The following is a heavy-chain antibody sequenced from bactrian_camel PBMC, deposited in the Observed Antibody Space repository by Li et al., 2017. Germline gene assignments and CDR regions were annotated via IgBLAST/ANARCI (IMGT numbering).Heavy chain of an antibody. D-gene: IGHD1*01. CDR1: GDTYRNC. J-gene: IGHJ4*01. V-gene: IGHV3S6*01. Sequence: QLVESGGGSVQAGGSLTLSCAASGDTYRNCMGWFRQVPGKGLEWVSGINSGGSVTDYADSVKSRFTMFRDNAKNMLYLQMNSLKPEDTAMYYCTVARRVYPCVYLAQWMYNNWGQGTQVTVS. CDR2: INSGGSVT. CDR3: TVARRVYPCVYLAQWMYNN.